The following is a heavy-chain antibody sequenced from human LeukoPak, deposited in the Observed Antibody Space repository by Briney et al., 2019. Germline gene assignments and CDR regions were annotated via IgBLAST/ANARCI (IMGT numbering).Heavy chain of an antibody. CDR2: IYYSGST. J-gene: IGHJ4*02. CDR1: GASISNYY. CDR3: ARPRLGEFHD. Sequence: SETLSLTCTVSGASISNYYWSWIRQFPGKGLEWIGSIYYSGSTYYNPSLKSRVTISVDTSKNQFSLKLSSVTAADTAVYYCARPRLGEFHDWGQGTLVTVSS. V-gene: IGHV4-59*05. D-gene: IGHD3-16*01.